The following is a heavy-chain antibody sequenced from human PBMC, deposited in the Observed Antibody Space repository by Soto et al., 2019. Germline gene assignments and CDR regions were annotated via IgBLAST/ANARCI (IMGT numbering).Heavy chain of an antibody. D-gene: IGHD2-2*01. V-gene: IGHV3-11*01. CDR2: ISSSGSTI. CDR1: GFTFSDYY. CDR3: ARDKGYCSSTSCLNWFDP. Sequence: PGGSLRLSCAASGFTFSDYYMGWIRQAPGKGLEWVSYISSSGSTIYYADSVKGRFTISRDNAKNSLYLQMNSLRAEDTAVYYCARDKGYCSSTSCLNWFDPWGQGTLVTVSS. J-gene: IGHJ5*02.